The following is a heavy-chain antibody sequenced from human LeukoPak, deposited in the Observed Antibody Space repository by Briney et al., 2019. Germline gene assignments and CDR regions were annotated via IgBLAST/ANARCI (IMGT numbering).Heavy chain of an antibody. Sequence: PSETLSLTCGVSGGSVTTTNWWTWVRQPPGKGLEWIGEVHLDGRTNYNPSLESRLTMSVDLSENHISLKLTSVTAADTAVYYCAREGGFYRPLDYSGPGTLVIVSA. V-gene: IGHV4-4*02. CDR3: AREGGFYRPLDY. D-gene: IGHD2/OR15-2a*01. J-gene: IGHJ4*02. CDR1: GGSVTTTNW. CDR2: VHLDGRT.